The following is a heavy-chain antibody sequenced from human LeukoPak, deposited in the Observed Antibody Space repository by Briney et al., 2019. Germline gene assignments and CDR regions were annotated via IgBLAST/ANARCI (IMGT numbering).Heavy chain of an antibody. Sequence: SVKVSCKASGGTFSSYAISWVRQAPGQGLEWMGRIIPILGIANYAQKFQGRVTITADKSTSTAYMELSSLRSEDTAVYYCAREVVRGVMDYYGMDVWGQGTTVTVSS. V-gene: IGHV1-69*04. J-gene: IGHJ6*02. D-gene: IGHD3-10*01. CDR2: IIPILGIA. CDR3: AREVVRGVMDYYGMDV. CDR1: GGTFSSYA.